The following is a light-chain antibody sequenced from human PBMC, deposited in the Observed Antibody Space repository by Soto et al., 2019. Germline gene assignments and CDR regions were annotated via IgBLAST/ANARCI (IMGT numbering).Light chain of an antibody. CDR1: TGAVTSGHY. Sequence: QTVLTQEPSLTVSPGGTVTLTCGSSTGAVTSGHYPYWFQQKPGQAPRTLIYDTSNKHSWTPARFSGSLLGGKAALTLSGAQPEDEAEYYCLLSYSGAGGVFGGGTKLTVL. CDR2: DTS. CDR3: LLSYSGAGGV. J-gene: IGLJ2*01. V-gene: IGLV7-46*01.